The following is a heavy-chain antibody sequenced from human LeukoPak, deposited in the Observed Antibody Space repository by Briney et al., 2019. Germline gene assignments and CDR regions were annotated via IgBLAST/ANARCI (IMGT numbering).Heavy chain of an antibody. CDR3: ASVVGGYYPPVEGFDI. D-gene: IGHD3-3*01. CDR1: GFTFSSCW. CDR2: INSDGSST. Sequence: GGSLRLSCAASGFTFSSCWMHWVRQPPGKGLVWASRINSDGSSTSYADSVKGRFTISRDDAKNTLYLQMNSLRAEDTAVYYCASVVGGYYPPVEGFDIWGQGTMVTVSS. J-gene: IGHJ3*02. V-gene: IGHV3-74*01.